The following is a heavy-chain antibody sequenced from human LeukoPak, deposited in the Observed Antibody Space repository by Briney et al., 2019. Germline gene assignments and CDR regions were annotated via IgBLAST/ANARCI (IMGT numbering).Heavy chain of an antibody. J-gene: IGHJ3*01. CDR1: GFTFSSYG. Sequence: PGGSLRLSCAASGFTFSSYGMHWVRQAPGKGLEWVAVISFDGRNIYYADSVKGRFTISRDNSKNTLYLQMNSLRAEDTAVYYCARNHYYVPGSSDTWGQGTIVTVSS. V-gene: IGHV3-30*03. CDR2: ISFDGRNI. D-gene: IGHD3-10*01. CDR3: ARNHYYVPGSSDT.